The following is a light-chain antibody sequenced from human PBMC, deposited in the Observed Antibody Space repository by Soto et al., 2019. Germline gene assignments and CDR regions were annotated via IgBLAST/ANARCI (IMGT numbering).Light chain of an antibody. CDR1: QSISSD. CDR2: GAS. CDR3: QQYNKWPPQYT. Sequence: IGMTQSPATLSVSPGERATLSCRASQSISSDLAWYQQKPCQAPRLLIYGASTRATDIPARISGSGSGTDFSLTISSLQSEDFAVYYCQQYNKWPPQYTFGQGTKLEIK. J-gene: IGKJ2*01. V-gene: IGKV3-15*01.